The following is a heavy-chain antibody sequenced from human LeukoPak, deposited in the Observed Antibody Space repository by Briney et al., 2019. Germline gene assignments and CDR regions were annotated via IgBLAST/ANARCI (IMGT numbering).Heavy chain of an antibody. J-gene: IGHJ4*02. Sequence: GGSLRLSCAASGFTFNTYSMDWVRQAPGKGLEWVSAISGSGGSTYYADSVKGRFTISRDNSKNTLYLQMSSLRAEDTAVYYCARGPKRGYSGYDYFDYWGQGTRVTVSS. CDR3: ARGPKRGYSGYDYFDY. CDR2: ISGSGGST. CDR1: GFTFNTYS. D-gene: IGHD5-12*01. V-gene: IGHV3-23*01.